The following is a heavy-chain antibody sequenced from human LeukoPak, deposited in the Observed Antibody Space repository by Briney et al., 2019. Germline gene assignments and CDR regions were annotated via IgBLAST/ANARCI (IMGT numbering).Heavy chain of an antibody. CDR2: ISTYNGNT. Sequence: ASVKVSCKASGYTFTSYGISWVRQAPGQGLEWMGWISTYNGNTNYAQKLQGRVTITTDTSTSTVYMELRSLRSDDTAVYYCARDQYYDSKGWFDPWGQGTLVTVYS. V-gene: IGHV1-18*01. J-gene: IGHJ5*02. D-gene: IGHD3-16*01. CDR1: GYTFTSYG. CDR3: ARDQYYDSKGWFDP.